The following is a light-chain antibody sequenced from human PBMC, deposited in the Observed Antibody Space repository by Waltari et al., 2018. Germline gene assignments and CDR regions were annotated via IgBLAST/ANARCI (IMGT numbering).Light chain of an antibody. Sequence: QSALTQPRSVSGSPGQSATIPCTGTSRDAGGYKYVSWYQQHPGKAPKLMIYDVSKRPSGVPDRFSGSKSGNTASLTISGLQAEDEADYYCCSYAGSYIPFGGGTKLTVL. J-gene: IGLJ2*01. CDR1: SRDAGGYKY. CDR2: DVS. V-gene: IGLV2-11*01. CDR3: CSYAGSYIP.